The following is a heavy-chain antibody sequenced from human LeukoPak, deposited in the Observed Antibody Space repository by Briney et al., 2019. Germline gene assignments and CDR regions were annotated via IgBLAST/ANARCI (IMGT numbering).Heavy chain of an antibody. D-gene: IGHD6-19*01. J-gene: IGHJ4*02. Sequence: GASVKVSCKVSGYTLTELSMHWVRQAPGKGREWMGGFDPEDGETIYAQKFQGRVTMTEDTSTDTAYMELSSLRSEDTAVYYCATSLSSGWYYFDYWGQGTLVTVSS. CDR1: GYTLTELS. CDR2: FDPEDGET. V-gene: IGHV1-24*01. CDR3: ATSLSSGWYYFDY.